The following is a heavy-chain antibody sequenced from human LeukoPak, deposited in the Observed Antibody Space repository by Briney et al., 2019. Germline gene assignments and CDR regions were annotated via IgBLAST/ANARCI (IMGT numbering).Heavy chain of an antibody. J-gene: IGHJ4*02. CDR1: GFTFSSYG. Sequence: PGGSLRLSCAESGFTFSSYGMRWVRQAPGKGLEWVAFIRYDGSNKYYADSVKGRFTISRDNSKNTLYLQMNSLRAEDTAVYYCAKDVVWYCTSTSCSSPGYWGQGTLVTVSS. CDR2: IRYDGSNK. V-gene: IGHV3-30*02. D-gene: IGHD2-2*01. CDR3: AKDVVWYCTSTSCSSPGY.